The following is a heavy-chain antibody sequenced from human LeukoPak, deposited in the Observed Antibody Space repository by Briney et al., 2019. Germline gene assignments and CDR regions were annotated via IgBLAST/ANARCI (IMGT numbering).Heavy chain of an antibody. Sequence: GGSLRLSCAASGFPFTSYAMSWVRQAPGKGLDGVSSISGSGGSTYYADSVKGRFTISRDNSKSTLYLQMNSLRAEDTAVYYCAASGGIAARPGDSWGQGTLVTVSS. CDR3: AASGGIAARPGDS. D-gene: IGHD6-6*01. CDR1: GFPFTSYA. CDR2: ISGSGGST. J-gene: IGHJ4*02. V-gene: IGHV3-23*01.